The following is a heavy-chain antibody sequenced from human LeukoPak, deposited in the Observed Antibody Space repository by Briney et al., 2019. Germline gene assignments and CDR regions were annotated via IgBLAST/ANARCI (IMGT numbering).Heavy chain of an antibody. CDR3: ARLGYYYYYMDV. V-gene: IGHV4-4*09. Sequence: SETLSLTCTVSGGSISSYYWSWIRQPPGKGLEWIGYIYTSGSTNYNPSLKSRVTISVDTCKNQFSLKLSSVTAADTAVYYCARLGYYYYYMDVWGKGTTVTVSS. D-gene: IGHD3-16*01. J-gene: IGHJ6*03. CDR2: IYTSGST. CDR1: GGSISSYY.